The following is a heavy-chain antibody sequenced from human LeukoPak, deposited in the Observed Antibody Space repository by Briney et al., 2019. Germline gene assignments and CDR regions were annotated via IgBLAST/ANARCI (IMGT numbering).Heavy chain of an antibody. CDR3: ARGPARAYYYDSSGYYFQH. CDR2: INHSGST. Sequence: PSETLSLTCTVSGYSISSGYYWGWIRQPPGKGLEWIGEINHSGSTNYNPSLKSRVTISVDTSKNQFSLKLSSVTAADTAVYYCARGPARAYYYDSSGYYFQHWGQGTLVTVSS. D-gene: IGHD3-22*01. CDR1: GYSISSGYY. J-gene: IGHJ1*01. V-gene: IGHV4-38-2*02.